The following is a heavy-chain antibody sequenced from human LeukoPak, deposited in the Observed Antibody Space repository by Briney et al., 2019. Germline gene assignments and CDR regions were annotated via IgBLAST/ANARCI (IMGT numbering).Heavy chain of an antibody. CDR1: GGSISSGDYY. CDR2: IYYSGST. CDR3: ARDRGIVVVPAARPNPDYGMDV. J-gene: IGHJ6*02. V-gene: IGHV4-30-4*01. D-gene: IGHD2-2*01. Sequence: SETLSLTCTVSGGSISSGDYYWSWIRQPPGKGLERIGYIYYSGSTYYNPSLKSRVTISVDTSKNQFSLKLSSVTAADTAAYYCARDRGIVVVPAARPNPDYGMDVWGQGTTVTVSS.